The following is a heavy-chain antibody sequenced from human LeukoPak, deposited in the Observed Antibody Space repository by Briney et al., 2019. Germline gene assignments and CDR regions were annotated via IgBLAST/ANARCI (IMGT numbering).Heavy chain of an antibody. J-gene: IGHJ3*01. V-gene: IGHV3-48*04. CDR2: ISSSSSTI. Sequence: GGSLRLSCAASGFTFSSYSMNWVRQAPGKGLEWVSYISSSSSTIYYADSVKGRFTISRDNAKNSLYLQMNSLRAEDTAVYYCARRLPIAGVSSHAFNFWGQGTMVTISS. D-gene: IGHD6-13*01. CDR1: GFTFSSYS. CDR3: ARRLPIAGVSSHAFNF.